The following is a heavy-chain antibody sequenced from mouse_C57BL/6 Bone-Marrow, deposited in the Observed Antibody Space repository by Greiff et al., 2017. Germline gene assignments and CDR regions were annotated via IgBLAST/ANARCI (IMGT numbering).Heavy chain of an antibody. CDR1: GYTFTSYW. Sequence: QVQLQQPGAELVMPGASVKLSCKASGYTFTSYWMHWVKQRPGQGLEWIGEIDPSDSYTNDNQKFKGKSTLTVDKSTSTAYMHLSSLTSEDSAVYYCALYPYAMDYWGQGTSVTVSS. J-gene: IGHJ4*01. CDR3: ALYPYAMDY. CDR2: IDPSDSYT. V-gene: IGHV1-69*01. D-gene: IGHD2-1*01.